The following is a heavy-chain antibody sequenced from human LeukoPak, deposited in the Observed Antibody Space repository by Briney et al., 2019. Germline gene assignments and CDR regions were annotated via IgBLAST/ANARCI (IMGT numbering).Heavy chain of an antibody. Sequence: GGSLRLSCAASGFTFSSYWMSWVRQAPGKGLEWVANIKQDGSEKYYVDPVKGRFTISRDNAKNSLYLQMNSLRAEDTAVYYCAREGYDFWSGWAYYYYGMDVWGQGTTVTVSS. CDR3: AREGYDFWSGWAYYYYGMDV. CDR1: GFTFSSYW. V-gene: IGHV3-7*01. CDR2: IKQDGSEK. J-gene: IGHJ6*02. D-gene: IGHD3-3*01.